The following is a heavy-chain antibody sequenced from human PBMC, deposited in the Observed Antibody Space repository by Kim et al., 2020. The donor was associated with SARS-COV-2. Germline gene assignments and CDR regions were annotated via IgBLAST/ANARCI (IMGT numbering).Heavy chain of an antibody. Sequence: GSLRLSCAASGFTFSSYAMHWVRQAPGKGLEWVAVISYDGSNKYYADSVKGRFTISRDNSKNTLYLQMNSLRAEDTAVYYCAREHYSSGWFRSGYYYYYGMDVWGQGTTVTVSS. CDR1: GFTFSSYA. CDR3: AREHYSSGWFRSGYYYYYGMDV. J-gene: IGHJ6*02. CDR2: ISYDGSNK. D-gene: IGHD6-19*01. V-gene: IGHV3-30-3*01.